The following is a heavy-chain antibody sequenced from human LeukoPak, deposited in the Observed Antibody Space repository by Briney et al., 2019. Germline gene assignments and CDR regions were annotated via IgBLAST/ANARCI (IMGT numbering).Heavy chain of an antibody. V-gene: IGHV3-66*01. Sequence: GGSLRPSCAASGFTVSSNYMSWVRQAPGKGLEWVSVIYSGGSTYYADFVKGRFTISRDNSKNTLYLQMYSLRAEDTAVYYCAREVPFGYWGQGTLVTVSS. CDR2: IYSGGST. CDR1: GFTVSSNY. J-gene: IGHJ4*02. CDR3: AREVPFGY.